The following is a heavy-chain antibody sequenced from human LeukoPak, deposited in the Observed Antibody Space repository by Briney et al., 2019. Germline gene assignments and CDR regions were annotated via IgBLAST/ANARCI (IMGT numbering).Heavy chain of an antibody. CDR1: GYTFTTYY. CDR3: ALRFGELLGFDY. V-gene: IGHV1-46*01. D-gene: IGHD3-10*01. Sequence: GASVKVSCKASGYTFTTYYMHWVRQAPGQGLEWMGIINPSGGSTSYAQKFQGRVTMTRDMSTSTVYMELSSLRSEDTAVYYCALRFGELLGFDYWGQGTLVTVSS. CDR2: INPSGGST. J-gene: IGHJ4*02.